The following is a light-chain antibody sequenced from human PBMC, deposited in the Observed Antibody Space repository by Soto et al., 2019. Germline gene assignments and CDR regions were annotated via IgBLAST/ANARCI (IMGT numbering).Light chain of an antibody. CDR3: QQYDSYPFT. Sequence: AIRMTQSPSSVSASTGDRVTITRRARQGSSRYLAWYQQKPGKAPKLLIYAASTLQSGVPSRFSGSGSGTDFTLSVRCLQSEDFATYYCQQYDSYPFTFGPGTKVYIQ. CDR1: QGSSRY. J-gene: IGKJ3*01. V-gene: IGKV1-8*01. CDR2: AAS.